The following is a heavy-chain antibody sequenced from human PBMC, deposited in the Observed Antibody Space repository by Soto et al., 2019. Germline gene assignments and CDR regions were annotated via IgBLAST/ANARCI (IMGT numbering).Heavy chain of an antibody. V-gene: IGHV4-31*03. CDR3: ARKKGYSYGPHYFDY. CDR1: GGYIGGGGDY. Sequence: SETLSLTCTVSGGYIGGGGDYWSWIRQHPGKGLEWIGNIYYSGSTFYNPSLKSRVTISVDTSKNQFSLKLSSVTAADTAVYYCARKKGYSYGPHYFDYWGQGTLVTVSS. D-gene: IGHD5-18*01. J-gene: IGHJ4*02. CDR2: IYYSGST.